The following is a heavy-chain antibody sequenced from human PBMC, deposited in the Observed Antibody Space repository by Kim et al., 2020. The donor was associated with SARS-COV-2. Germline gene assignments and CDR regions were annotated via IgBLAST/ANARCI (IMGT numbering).Heavy chain of an antibody. V-gene: IGHV4-31*02. CDR3: ARDRQQLVRNGMDV. J-gene: IGHJ6*02. D-gene: IGHD6-13*01. Sequence: NPALKRRITISVDTSKNQFALKLSAVIAADTAVYYCARDRQQLVRNGMDVWGQGTTVTVSS.